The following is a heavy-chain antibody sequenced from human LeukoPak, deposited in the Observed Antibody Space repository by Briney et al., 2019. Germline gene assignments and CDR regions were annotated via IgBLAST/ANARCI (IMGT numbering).Heavy chain of an antibody. Sequence: PGGSLRLSCAASGFTFSSYGMHWVRQAPGKGLEWVAVIWYDGSNKYYADSVKGRFTISRDNSKNTLYLQMNGLRAEDTAVYYCARDQRFYWLPNYYYGMDVWGQGTTVTVSS. CDR2: IWYDGSNK. CDR3: ARDQRFYWLPNYYYGMDV. CDR1: GFTFSSYG. V-gene: IGHV3-33*01. J-gene: IGHJ6*02. D-gene: IGHD5-12*01.